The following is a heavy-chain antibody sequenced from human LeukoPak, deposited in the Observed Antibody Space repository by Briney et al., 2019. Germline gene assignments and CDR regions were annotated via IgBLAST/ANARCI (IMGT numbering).Heavy chain of an antibody. D-gene: IGHD5-12*01. CDR1: GYTFTGYY. CDR2: INPGNGGT. J-gene: IGHJ4*02. Sequence: ASVKVSCKASGYTFTGYYMHWVRQAPGQGLEWMGWINPGNGGTNYAQKFQGRVTMTRDMSISTAYMELSRLRSDDTAVYYCARDPSNSGYDYLYYFDYWGQGTLVTVSS. V-gene: IGHV1-2*02. CDR3: ARDPSNSGYDYLYYFDY.